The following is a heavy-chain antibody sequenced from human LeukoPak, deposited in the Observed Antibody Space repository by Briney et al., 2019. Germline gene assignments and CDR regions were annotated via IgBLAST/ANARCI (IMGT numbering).Heavy chain of an antibody. J-gene: IGHJ6*03. Sequence: GASVKVSCKASGYTFTHYDINWVRQAPGQGLEWMGWINPKSGGTNYAQKFQGRVTMTRDTSISTAYMELSRLRSDDTAVYYCARVSVGGYYMDVWGKGTTVTISS. V-gene: IGHV1-2*02. D-gene: IGHD3-16*01. CDR2: INPKSGGT. CDR3: ARVSVGGYYMDV. CDR1: GYTFTHYD.